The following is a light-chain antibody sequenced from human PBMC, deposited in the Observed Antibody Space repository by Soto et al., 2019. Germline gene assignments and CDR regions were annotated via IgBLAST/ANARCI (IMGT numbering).Light chain of an antibody. Sequence: DMQMTQSRSTLSGSVGDSVTKRCRASQTISSWLAWYQQNPGRAPKLLIYGASTLQSGVPSRFSGGGSGADFTLTIASLQPEYFATSNCQQTYSPPWTFGQGTKVDIK. CDR1: QTISSW. CDR3: QQTYSPPWT. V-gene: IGKV1-39*01. J-gene: IGKJ1*01. CDR2: GAS.